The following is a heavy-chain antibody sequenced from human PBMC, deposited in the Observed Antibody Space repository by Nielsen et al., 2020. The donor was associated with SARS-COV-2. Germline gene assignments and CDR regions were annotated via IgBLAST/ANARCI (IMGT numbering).Heavy chain of an antibody. CDR1: GGSFSGYY. V-gene: IGHV4-34*01. CDR2: INHSGST. J-gene: IGHJ6*02. Sequence: SETLSLTCAVYGGSFSGYYWSWIRQPPGKGLEWIGEINHSGSTNYNPSLKSRVTISVDTSKNQFSLKLSSVTAADTAVYYCARERYSYRPYYYYYGMDVWGQGTTVTVSS. D-gene: IGHD5-18*01. CDR3: ARERYSYRPYYYYYGMDV.